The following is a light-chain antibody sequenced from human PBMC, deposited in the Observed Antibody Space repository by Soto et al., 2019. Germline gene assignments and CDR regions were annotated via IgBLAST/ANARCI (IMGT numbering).Light chain of an antibody. Sequence: DIQLTQSPSTLSASVGDRVTISCRASQTISNWLAWYQQKPGTAPKVLIYHASNLQSGVPSRFSGSGSGTDFTLTISSLQPEDFATYHCQQGYTTPITFGQGTRLEIK. J-gene: IGKJ5*01. CDR3: QQGYTTPIT. V-gene: IGKV1-39*01. CDR2: HAS. CDR1: QTISNW.